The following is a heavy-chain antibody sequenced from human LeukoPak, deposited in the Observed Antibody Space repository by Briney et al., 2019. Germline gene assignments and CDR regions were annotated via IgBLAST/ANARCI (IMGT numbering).Heavy chain of an antibody. V-gene: IGHV3-33*08. Sequence: GGSLRLSCAASGFTFSSYGMQWVRQAPGKGLEWVAVIWYDGSNKYYADSVKGRFTISRDNPKNTQYLQMNSLRAEDTAVYYCARGDSSGYNGMDVWGQGTTVTVSS. CDR2: IWYDGSNK. CDR1: GFTFSSYG. CDR3: ARGDSSGYNGMDV. D-gene: IGHD3-22*01. J-gene: IGHJ6*02.